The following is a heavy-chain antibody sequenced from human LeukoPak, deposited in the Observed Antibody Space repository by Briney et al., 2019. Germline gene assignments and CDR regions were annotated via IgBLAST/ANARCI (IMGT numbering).Heavy chain of an antibody. CDR3: ARGRYGTVSRGWFDP. Sequence: SETLSLTCTVSGGSIRSYYWSWIRQPPGKGLEWIGYIYYSGSTNYNPSFKSRVTISVDTSKNQFSLKLSSLTAADTAVYYCARGRYGTVSRGWFDPWGQGTLVTVSS. CDR1: GGSIRSYY. V-gene: IGHV4-59*01. J-gene: IGHJ5*02. CDR2: IYYSGST. D-gene: IGHD1-1*01.